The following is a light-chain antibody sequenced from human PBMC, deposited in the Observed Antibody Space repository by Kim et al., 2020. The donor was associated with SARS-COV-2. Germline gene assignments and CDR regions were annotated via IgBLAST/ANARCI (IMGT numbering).Light chain of an antibody. CDR2: RNN. Sequence: GQRVTSSCPGSSSNSESNAGNWYQQLPGTAPKLLIYRNNQQPSGVPDRFSGSRSGTSAALAISGLQSDDEADYYCAAWDDGLTGWVFGGGTQLTVL. CDR3: AAWDDGLTGWV. J-gene: IGLJ3*02. V-gene: IGLV1-44*01. CDR1: SSNSESNA.